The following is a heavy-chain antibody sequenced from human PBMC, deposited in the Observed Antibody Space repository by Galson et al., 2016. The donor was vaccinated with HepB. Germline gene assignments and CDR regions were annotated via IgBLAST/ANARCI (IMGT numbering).Heavy chain of an antibody. CDR1: GFTFGDYT. V-gene: IGHV3-23*01. D-gene: IGHD5-12*01. CDR3: AKDGVRSGYSYFDY. J-gene: IGHJ4*02. CDR2: LSVSGDTT. Sequence: SLRLSCAASGFTFGDYTMSWVRQAPGKGLEWVSGLSVSGDTTYYADSVKGRFTISRDNSKNTLHLQMNSLRADGTAVYYCAKDGVRSGYSYFDYWGRGTLVTVSS.